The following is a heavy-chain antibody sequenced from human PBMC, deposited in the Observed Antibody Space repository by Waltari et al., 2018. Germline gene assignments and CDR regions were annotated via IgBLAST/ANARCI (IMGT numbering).Heavy chain of an antibody. Sequence: QVQLVESGGGVVQRGRSLRLSCTAQGVNCSNYAIHWVPQAPGKGLEWVAIISYYEKKKNYADSVKGRFTISRDNSKKTVFLQMVSLKPEDTAIYYCARSGGPRHYYDSGSYCDHWGQGTLVTVSS. CDR3: ARSGGPRHYYDSGSYCDH. V-gene: IGHV3-30*01. D-gene: IGHD3-10*01. CDR2: ISYYEKKK. CDR1: GVNCSNYA. J-gene: IGHJ4*02.